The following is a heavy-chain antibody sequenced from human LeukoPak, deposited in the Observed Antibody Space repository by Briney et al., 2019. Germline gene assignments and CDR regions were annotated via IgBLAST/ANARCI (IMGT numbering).Heavy chain of an antibody. J-gene: IGHJ4*02. V-gene: IGHV3-21*01. CDR2: ISSSSSYI. CDR3: ARENTMVRGNDY. Sequence: GGSLRLSCAASGFTFSSYSMNWVRHAPGKGLEWISSISSSSSYIYYTDSVKGRFTISRDNAKSSLYLQVNSLRAEDTAVYYCARENTMVRGNDYWGQGTLVTVSS. CDR1: GFTFSSYS. D-gene: IGHD3-10*01.